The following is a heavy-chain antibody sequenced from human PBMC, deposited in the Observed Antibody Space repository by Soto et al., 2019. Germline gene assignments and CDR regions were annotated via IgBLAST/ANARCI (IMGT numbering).Heavy chain of an antibody. CDR2: ISAHNGKT. J-gene: IGHJ5*02. Sequence: ASVKVSCKASGGTLSTTSISWVRQAPGQGLEWMGWISAHNGKTNYAQKLQGRVTMTTDTSTLTGYMELRSLRSDDTAVYYCARWMSGSYSDWFDPWGQGTLVTVSS. V-gene: IGHV1-18*01. CDR1: GGTLSTTS. CDR3: ARWMSGSYSDWFDP. D-gene: IGHD1-26*01.